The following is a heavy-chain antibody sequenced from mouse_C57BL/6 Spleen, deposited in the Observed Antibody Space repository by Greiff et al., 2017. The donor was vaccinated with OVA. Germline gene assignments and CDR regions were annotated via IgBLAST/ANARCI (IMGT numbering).Heavy chain of an antibody. D-gene: IGHD2-3*01. CDR2: IDPETGGT. CDR3: TEGWKVWAY. Sequence: QVQLKESGAELVRPGASVTLSCKASGYTFTDYEMHWVKQTPVHGLEWIGAIDPETGGTAYNQKFKGKAILTADKSSSTAYMELRSLTSEDSAVYYCTEGWKVWAYWGQGTLVTVSA. V-gene: IGHV1-15*01. J-gene: IGHJ3*01. CDR1: GYTFTDYE.